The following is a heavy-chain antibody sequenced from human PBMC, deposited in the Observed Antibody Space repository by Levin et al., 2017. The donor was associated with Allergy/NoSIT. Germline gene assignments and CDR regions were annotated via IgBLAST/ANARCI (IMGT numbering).Heavy chain of an antibody. CDR2: IYYSGST. CDR3: ATDCSGGSCLRRDDAFDI. J-gene: IGHJ3*02. V-gene: IGHV4-30-4*01. CDR1: GGSISSGDYY. Sequence: SETLSLTCTVSGGSISSGDYYWSWIRQPPGKGLEWIGYIYYSGSTYYNPSLKSRVTISVDTSKNQFSLKLSSVTAADTAVYYCATDCSGGSCLRRDDAFDIWGQGTMVTVSS. D-gene: IGHD2-15*01.